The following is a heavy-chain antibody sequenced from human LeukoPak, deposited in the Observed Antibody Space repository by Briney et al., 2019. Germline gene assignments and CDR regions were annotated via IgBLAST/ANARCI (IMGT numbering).Heavy chain of an antibody. CDR2: IWYDGSNK. D-gene: IGHD1-26*01. V-gene: IGHV3-33*08. CDR3: ARDYSGSLFDY. J-gene: IGHJ4*02. Sequence: GGSLRLSCAASGFTFSSYGMHWVRQAPGKGLEWVAVIWYDGSNKYYADSVKGRFTISRDNSKNTLYLQMNSLRAEDTAVYYCARDYSGSLFDYWGQGTLVTVSS. CDR1: GFTFSSYG.